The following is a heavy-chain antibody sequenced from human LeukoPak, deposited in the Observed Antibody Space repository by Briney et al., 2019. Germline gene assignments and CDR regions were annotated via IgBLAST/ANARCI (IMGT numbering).Heavy chain of an antibody. D-gene: IGHD2-2*02. V-gene: IGHV4-30-4*08. CDR3: AREGYCSSTSCYTNDAFDI. J-gene: IGHJ3*02. CDR2: IYYSGST. Sequence: KPSETLSLTCTVSGGSISSGDYYWSWIRQPPGKGLEWIGYIYYSGSTYYNPSLKSRVTISVDTSKNQFSLKLSSVTAADTAVYYCAREGYCSSTSCYTNDAFDIWGQGTMVTVSS. CDR1: GGSISSGDYY.